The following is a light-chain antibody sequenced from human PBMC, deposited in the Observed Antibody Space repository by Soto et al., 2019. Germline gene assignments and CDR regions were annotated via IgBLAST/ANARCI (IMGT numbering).Light chain of an antibody. CDR1: QSVSSY. J-gene: IGKJ4*01. Sequence: EFVLTQSPGTLSLSPGERATLSYRASQSVSSYLAWYQQKPGQAPRLLIYGVSSRATGIPDRFSGSGSGTDFTLTISRLEPEDFAVYYCQQYVTSPLTFGGGTKVDIK. V-gene: IGKV3-20*01. CDR3: QQYVTSPLT. CDR2: GVS.